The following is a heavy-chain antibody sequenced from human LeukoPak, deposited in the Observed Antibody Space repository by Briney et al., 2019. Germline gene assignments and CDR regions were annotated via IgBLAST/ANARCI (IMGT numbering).Heavy chain of an antibody. Sequence: ASVKVSCKASGYTFTPYFIHWVRQAPGQGLEWMGIINPTGGSTTYAQKFQGRFTVTRDMSMSTVYMELSSLTSEDTAVYYCARDRAIVGGTATYNFDHWGQGTLVTVSS. CDR1: GYTFTPYF. CDR2: INPTGGST. D-gene: IGHD1-14*01. V-gene: IGHV1-46*01. CDR3: ARDRAIVGGTATYNFDH. J-gene: IGHJ4*02.